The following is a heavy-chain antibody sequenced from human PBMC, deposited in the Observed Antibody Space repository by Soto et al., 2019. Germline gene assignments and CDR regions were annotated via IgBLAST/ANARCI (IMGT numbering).Heavy chain of an antibody. D-gene: IGHD3-16*02. V-gene: IGHV3-53*01. J-gene: IGHJ6*02. CDR2: IYSGGST. Sequence: VGSLRLSCAASGFTVSSNYMSWVRQAPGKGLEWVSVIYSGGSTYYADSVKGRFTISRDNSKNTLYPQMNSLRAEDTAVYYCARDPYDYVWGSYRSYGMDVWGQGTTVTVSS. CDR1: GFTVSSNY. CDR3: ARDPYDYVWGSYRSYGMDV.